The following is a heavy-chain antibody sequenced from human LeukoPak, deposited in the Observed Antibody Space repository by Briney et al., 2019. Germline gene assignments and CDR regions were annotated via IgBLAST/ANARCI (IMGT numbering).Heavy chain of an antibody. V-gene: IGHV4-39*01. Sequence: SETLSLTCTVSGGSISSSSYYWGWIRQPPGKGLEWIGSIYYSGDTYSNPSLKSRVTTSVDTSKSQFSLRLSSVTAADTAVYYCARGRGTSSTYYYYYMDVWGKGTTVTVSS. CDR1: GGSISSSSYY. CDR3: ARGRGTSSTYYYYYMDV. CDR2: IYYSGDT. J-gene: IGHJ6*03. D-gene: IGHD2-2*01.